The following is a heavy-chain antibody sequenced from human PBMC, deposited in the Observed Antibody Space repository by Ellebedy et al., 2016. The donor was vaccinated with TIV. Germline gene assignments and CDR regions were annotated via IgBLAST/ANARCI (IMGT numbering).Heavy chain of an antibody. V-gene: IGHV3-23*01. CDR2: ISDIGTST. CDR1: TLTLSVHT. D-gene: IGHD6-13*01. CDR3: ARRFAAAVDTYDF. Sequence: GESLKISCTASTLTLSVHTMSWVRQAPGKGLEWVSSISDIGTSTFYADSVKCRFTISRDTSKNTLFLQMHRLRAEDTAIYYCARRFAAAVDTYDFWGQGTLVTVSS. J-gene: IGHJ4*02.